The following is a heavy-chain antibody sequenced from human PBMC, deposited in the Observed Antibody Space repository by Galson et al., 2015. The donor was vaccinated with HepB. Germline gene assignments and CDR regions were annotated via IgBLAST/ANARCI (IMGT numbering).Heavy chain of an antibody. CDR1: GGSISSYY. Sequence: ETLSLTCTVSGGSISSYYWSWIRQPPGKGLEWIGYIYYSGSTNYNPSLKSRVTISVDRSKNQFSLKLSSVTAADTAVYYCARVYCSSTSCYGFDYWGQGTLVTVSS. D-gene: IGHD2-2*01. J-gene: IGHJ4*02. CDR2: IYYSGST. CDR3: ARVYCSSTSCYGFDY. V-gene: IGHV4-59*12.